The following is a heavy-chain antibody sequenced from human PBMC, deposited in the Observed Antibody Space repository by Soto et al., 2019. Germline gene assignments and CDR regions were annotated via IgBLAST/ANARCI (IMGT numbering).Heavy chain of an antibody. Sequence: GGSLRLSCAASGFTFSSYSMNWVRQAPGKGLEWVSSISSSRSYIYYADSVRGRFTISRDDAKNSLYLQMNSLRAEDTAVYYCAREADILNWFDPWGQGTLVTVSS. V-gene: IGHV3-21*01. D-gene: IGHD3-9*01. J-gene: IGHJ5*02. CDR2: ISSSRSYI. CDR3: AREADILNWFDP. CDR1: GFTFSSYS.